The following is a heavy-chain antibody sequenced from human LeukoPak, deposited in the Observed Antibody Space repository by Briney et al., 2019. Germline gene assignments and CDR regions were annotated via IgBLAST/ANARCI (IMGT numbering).Heavy chain of an antibody. Sequence: ASVKVSCKASGYTFTGYYMHWVRQAPGQGLEWMGWINPNSGGTNYAQKFQGRVTMTRDTSISTAYMELGRLRSDDTAVYYCARDREGYYDILTGYYGVGAFDIWGQGTMVTVSS. D-gene: IGHD3-9*01. CDR3: ARDREGYYDILTGYYGVGAFDI. CDR1: GYTFTGYY. CDR2: INPNSGGT. V-gene: IGHV1-2*02. J-gene: IGHJ3*02.